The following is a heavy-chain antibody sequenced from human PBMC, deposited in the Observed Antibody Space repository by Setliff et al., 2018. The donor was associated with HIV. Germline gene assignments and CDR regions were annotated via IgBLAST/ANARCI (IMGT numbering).Heavy chain of an antibody. CDR3: ARDGAGSSWDAFFDY. D-gene: IGHD6-13*01. J-gene: IGHJ4*02. CDR2: INTHNGNT. Sequence: ASVKVSCKASGYTFTKYGISWVRQAPGQGLEWMGWINTHNGNTNYAQNLQGRVTLTTDTSTSTAYMELSSLRSEDTAVYYCARDGAGSSWDAFFDYWGQGTLVTVSS. CDR1: GYTFTKYG. V-gene: IGHV1-18*01.